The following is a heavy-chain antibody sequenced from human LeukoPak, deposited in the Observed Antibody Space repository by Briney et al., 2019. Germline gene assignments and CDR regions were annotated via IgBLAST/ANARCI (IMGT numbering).Heavy chain of an antibody. V-gene: IGHV3-53*01. Sequence: GGSLRLSCAASGFTVSSNYMSWVRQAPGKGLEWVSVIYSCGSTYYADSVKGRFTISRDNSKNTLYLQMNSLRAEDTAVYYCARVHHSGSYYHYYYGMDVWGQGTTVTVSS. CDR2: IYSCGST. CDR3: ARVHHSGSYYHYYYGMDV. J-gene: IGHJ6*02. CDR1: GFTVSSNY. D-gene: IGHD1-26*01.